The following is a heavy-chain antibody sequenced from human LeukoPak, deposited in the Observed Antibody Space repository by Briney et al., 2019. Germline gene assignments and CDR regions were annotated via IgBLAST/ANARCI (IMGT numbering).Heavy chain of an antibody. J-gene: IGHJ4*02. CDR2: IGTAGDT. CDR3: AKLMFLWPPIYFDF. D-gene: IGHD2-8*01. V-gene: IGHV3-13*01. CDR1: GFTFSSYD. Sequence: GGSLRLSCAASGFTFSSYDMHWVRQATGKGLEWVSAIGTAGDTYYPGSVKVRFTISRDNARNSAYLQVNSLRAEDTAIYYCAKLMFLWPPIYFDFWGQGTLVTVSS.